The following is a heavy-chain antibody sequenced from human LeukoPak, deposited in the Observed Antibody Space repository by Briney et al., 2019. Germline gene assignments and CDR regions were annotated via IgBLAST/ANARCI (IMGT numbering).Heavy chain of an antibody. CDR3: ARELDDAFDI. V-gene: IGHV3-48*03. CDR1: GFTFSSYE. Sequence: GSLRLSCAASGFTFSSYEMNWVRQAPGKGLEWVSYISSSGSTIYYADSVKGRFTISRDNAKNSLYLQMNSLRAEDTALYYCARELDDAFDIWGQGTMVTVSS. D-gene: IGHD3-3*01. J-gene: IGHJ3*02. CDR2: ISSSGSTI.